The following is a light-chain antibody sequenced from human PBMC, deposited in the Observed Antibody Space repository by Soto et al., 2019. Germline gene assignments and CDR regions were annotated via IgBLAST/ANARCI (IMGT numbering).Light chain of an antibody. V-gene: IGKV1-5*01. J-gene: IGKJ1*01. Sequence: DIQMTQSPSTLSASVGDRVAITCRASQDISKWLAWYQQKPGKPPKLLIYDASGLDSGVPSRFSGSGYGTEFTLTISGLQPEDFATFYCQQYDSYSTCGQGTKVDIK. CDR3: QQYDSYST. CDR2: DAS. CDR1: QDISKW.